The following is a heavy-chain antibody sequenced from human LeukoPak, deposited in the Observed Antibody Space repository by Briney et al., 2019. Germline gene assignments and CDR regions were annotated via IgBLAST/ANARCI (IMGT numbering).Heavy chain of an antibody. CDR2: IYYSGST. CDR3: ARGYCSGGSCYPTHTDY. D-gene: IGHD2-15*01. CDR1: GGSISSYY. Sequence: KPSQTLSLTCTFPGGSISSYYWSWIRQPPGKGLEWIGYIYYSGSTNYTPSRKSRVTISVDTSKNQFSLKLSSVTAADTAVYYCARGYCSGGSCYPTHTDYWGQGTLVTVSS. V-gene: IGHV4-59*01. J-gene: IGHJ4*02.